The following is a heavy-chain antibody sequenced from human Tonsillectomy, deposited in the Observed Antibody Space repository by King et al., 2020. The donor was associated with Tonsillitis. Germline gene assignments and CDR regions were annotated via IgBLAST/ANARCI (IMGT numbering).Heavy chain of an antibody. CDR2: INQDGDKI. J-gene: IGHJ3*02. Sequence: VQLVESGGGLVQPGGSLRLSCAASGFTLSSHWMSWVRQAPGKGLEWVATINQDGDKIYYVASVKGRFTISRDNAKNSLYLQMNSLRAADTAGYYCARDGEDGWDAFAIWGQGTMVTVSS. V-gene: IGHV3-7*03. CDR3: ARDGEDGWDAFAI. CDR1: GFTLSSHW. D-gene: IGHD3-10*01.